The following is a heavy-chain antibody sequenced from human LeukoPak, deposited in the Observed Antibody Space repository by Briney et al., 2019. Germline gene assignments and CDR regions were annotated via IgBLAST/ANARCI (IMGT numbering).Heavy chain of an antibody. D-gene: IGHD5-24*01. CDR1: GYSFTTYW. Sequence: GESLKISCKASGYSFTTYWIGWVRQMPGKDLEWMGVIYPGDSDTRYSLSFQGQVTISADKSISTAYLQWSSLKASDTAMYYCARGKDGYNYFDYWGQGTLVTVSS. V-gene: IGHV5-51*01. CDR3: ARGKDGYNYFDY. J-gene: IGHJ4*02. CDR2: IYPGDSDT.